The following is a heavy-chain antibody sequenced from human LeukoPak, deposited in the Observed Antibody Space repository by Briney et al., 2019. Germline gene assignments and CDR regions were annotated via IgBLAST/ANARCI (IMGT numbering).Heavy chain of an antibody. J-gene: IGHJ5*02. CDR1: GYTFTSYY. D-gene: IGHD5-24*01. V-gene: IGHV1-46*01. CDR3: ASPVGIGDGYNYWFDP. Sequence: GASVKVSCKASGYTFTSYYMHWVRQAPGQGLEWMGIINPSGGSTGYAQKFQGRVTITADKSTSTAYMELSSLRSEDTAVYYCASPVGIGDGYNYWFDPWGQGTLVTVSS. CDR2: INPSGGST.